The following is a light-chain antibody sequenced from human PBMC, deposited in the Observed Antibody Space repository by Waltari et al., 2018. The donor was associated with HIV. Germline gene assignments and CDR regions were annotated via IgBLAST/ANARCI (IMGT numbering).Light chain of an antibody. J-gene: IGLJ1*01. Sequence: QSVFTQPPSVSAAPGQKVTISSSGDNSDVANNFVSWYQQLPGRAPRLLIYYNEKRPPTLPDLFSAVTAGISATLVITGVQMADDADYYCGTWDSSLSLYVFGTGTTVAVL. CDR1: NSDVANNF. V-gene: IGLV1-51*01. CDR3: GTWDSSLSLYV. CDR2: YNE.